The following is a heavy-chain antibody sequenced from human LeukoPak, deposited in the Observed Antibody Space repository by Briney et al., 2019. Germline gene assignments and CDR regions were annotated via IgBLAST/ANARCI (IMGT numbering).Heavy chain of an antibody. CDR1: AFTFSSYA. Sequence: GGSLRLSCAASAFTFSSYAMSWVRQAPGKGLEWVSLISGDGGSTYYADSVKGRFTISRDNSKNSLYLQMNSLRTEDTALYYCAKDKNGYPDYWGQGTLVTVSS. CDR3: AKDKNGYPDY. V-gene: IGHV3-43*02. CDR2: ISGDGGST. J-gene: IGHJ4*02. D-gene: IGHD5-24*01.